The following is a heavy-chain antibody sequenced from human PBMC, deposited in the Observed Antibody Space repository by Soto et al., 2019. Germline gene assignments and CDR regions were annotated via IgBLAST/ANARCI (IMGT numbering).Heavy chain of an antibody. CDR2: IIPIFGTA. CDR3: ARVLQRITILWGLWTFDP. Sequence: GASVKVSCKASGGTFSSYAISWVRQAPGQGLEWMGGIIPIFGTANYAQKFQGRVTITADEFTSTAYMELSSLRSEDTAVYYCARVLQRITILWGLWTFDPWGQGTLVTVSS. CDR1: GGTFSSYA. V-gene: IGHV1-69*13. J-gene: IGHJ5*02. D-gene: IGHD3-10*01.